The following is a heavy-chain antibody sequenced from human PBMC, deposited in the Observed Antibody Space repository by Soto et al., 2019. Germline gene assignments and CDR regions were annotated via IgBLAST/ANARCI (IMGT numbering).Heavy chain of an antibody. CDR3: ARDRPPTVTTYWFDP. CDR1: GFTFSNYA. D-gene: IGHD4-17*01. V-gene: IGHV3-23*01. Sequence: EVQLLESGGGLVQPGGSLRLSCAASGFTFSNYAMSWVRQAPGKGLEWVSAMSTSGKSTYYADSVKGRFTISRDNFRDTLYVQMSSLRVEDTAVYYCARDRPPTVTTYWFDPWGQGTLVTVSS. J-gene: IGHJ5*02. CDR2: MSTSGKST.